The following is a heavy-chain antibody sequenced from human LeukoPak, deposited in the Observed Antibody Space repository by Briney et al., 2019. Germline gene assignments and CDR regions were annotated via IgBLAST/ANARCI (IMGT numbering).Heavy chain of an antibody. Sequence: NPSETLSLTCTVSGGSISSGGYYWSWIRQHPGKGLEWIGYIYYSGSTYYNPSLKSRVTISVDTSKNQFSLKLSSVTAADTAVYYCARLPVNIAARGRLGYYFDYWGQGTLVTVSS. CDR1: GGSISSGGYY. V-gene: IGHV4-31*03. J-gene: IGHJ4*02. CDR3: ARLPVNIAARGRLGYYFDY. D-gene: IGHD6-6*01. CDR2: IYYSGST.